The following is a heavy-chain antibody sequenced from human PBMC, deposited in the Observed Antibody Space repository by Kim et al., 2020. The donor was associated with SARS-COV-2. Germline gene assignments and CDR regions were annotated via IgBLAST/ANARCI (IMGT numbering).Heavy chain of an antibody. J-gene: IGHJ4*02. V-gene: IGHV1-18*01. CDR2: ISAYNGNT. D-gene: IGHD3-22*01. CDR3: ARVSDYYDSPSRGYFDY. Sequence: ASVKVSCKASGYTFTSYGISWVRQAPGQGLEWMGWISAYNGNTNYAQKLQGRVTMTTDTSTSTAYMELRSLRSDDTAVYYCARVSDYYDSPSRGYFDYWGQGTLVTVSS. CDR1: GYTFTSYG.